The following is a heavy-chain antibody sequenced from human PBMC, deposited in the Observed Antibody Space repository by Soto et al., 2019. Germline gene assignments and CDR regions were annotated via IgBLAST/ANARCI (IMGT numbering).Heavy chain of an antibody. CDR3: AKGSIEYRASVEP. V-gene: IGHV3-23*01. J-gene: IGHJ5*02. CDR1: VFSFSSYA. D-gene: IGHD5-12*01. Sequence: EVQLMESGGDLVQPGGSLRLACAASVFSFSSYAMVWVRQAPGNGLEWVSVISARGGSSYFADSVNGRFTISRDNSNNVLSMEMNSRRCEDTDIYFCAKGSIEYRASVEPWGQGTLVLVSS. CDR2: ISARGGSS.